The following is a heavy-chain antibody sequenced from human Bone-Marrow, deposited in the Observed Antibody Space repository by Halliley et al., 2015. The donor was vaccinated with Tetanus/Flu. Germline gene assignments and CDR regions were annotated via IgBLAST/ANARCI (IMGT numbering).Heavy chain of an antibody. CDR3: ARTGAGDNHYFDS. CDR2: ITWDDER. V-gene: IGHV2-70*01. Sequence: LVKPTQTLTLTCTFSGFSLTTSGMCVTWIRQPPGKALEWLALITWDDERTYNTSLQTRLTVSKDSSKNQVVLTMTNMDPVDTATYYCARTGAGDNHYFDSWGQGTLVTVSS. CDR1: GFSLTTSGMC. J-gene: IGHJ4*02. D-gene: IGHD6-13*01.